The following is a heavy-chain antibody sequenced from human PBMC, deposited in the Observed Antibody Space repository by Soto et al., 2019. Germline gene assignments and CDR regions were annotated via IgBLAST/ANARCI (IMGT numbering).Heavy chain of an antibody. D-gene: IGHD6-19*01. CDR2: IRSKANSYAT. CDR1: GFTFSGSA. V-gene: IGHV3-73*01. J-gene: IGHJ4*02. CDR3: TSSPGIAVAGDY. Sequence: EVQLVESGGGLVQPGGSLKLSCAASGFTFSGSAMHWVRQASGKGLEWVGRIRSKANSYATAYAASVKGRFTISRDDSKNTAYLQMNSMKTEDTAVYYCTSSPGIAVAGDYWGQGTLVTVSS.